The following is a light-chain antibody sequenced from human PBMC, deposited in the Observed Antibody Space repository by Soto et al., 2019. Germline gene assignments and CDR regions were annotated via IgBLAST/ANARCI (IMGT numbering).Light chain of an antibody. CDR3: QQYHRYSRT. Sequence: DIQMTQSPSTLSASVGDRVTVTCRASQSINGWLAWYQQKPGKAPKLLIYDASSLHSGVPSRFTGSGFGTEFTLTISSLKPEDFATYYCQQYHRYSRTFGQGTKVDI. J-gene: IGKJ1*01. CDR2: DAS. V-gene: IGKV1-5*01. CDR1: QSINGW.